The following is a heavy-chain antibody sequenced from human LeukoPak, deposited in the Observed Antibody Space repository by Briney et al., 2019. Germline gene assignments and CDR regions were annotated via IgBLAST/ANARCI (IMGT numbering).Heavy chain of an antibody. CDR1: GFTFSSYG. Sequence: GGSLRLSCAASGFTFSSYGMHWVRQAPGKGLEWVAVIWYFGSTKYYADSVRGRFTISRDNSKNTLYLQMNSLRAEDTAVYYCAKGSEQLDLDYWGQGTLVTVSS. D-gene: IGHD6-13*01. J-gene: IGHJ4*02. CDR2: IWYFGSTK. CDR3: AKGSEQLDLDY. V-gene: IGHV3-30*02.